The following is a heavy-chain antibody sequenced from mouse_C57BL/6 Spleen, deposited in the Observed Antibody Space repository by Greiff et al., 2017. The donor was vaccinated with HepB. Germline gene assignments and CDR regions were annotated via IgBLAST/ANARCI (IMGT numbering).Heavy chain of an antibody. CDR1: GYTFTSYW. Sequence: VQLQQPGAELVRPGSSVKLSCKASGYTFTSYWMDWVKQRPGQGLEWIGNIYPSDSETHYNQKFKDKATLTVDKSSSTAYMQLSSLTSEDSAVYYCASLYYRGFAYWGQGTLVTVSA. J-gene: IGHJ3*01. CDR2: IYPSDSET. CDR3: ASLYYRGFAY. V-gene: IGHV1-61*01. D-gene: IGHD2-14*01.